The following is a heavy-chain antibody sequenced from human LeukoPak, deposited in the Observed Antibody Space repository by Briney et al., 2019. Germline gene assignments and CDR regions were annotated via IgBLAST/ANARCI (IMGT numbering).Heavy chain of an antibody. CDR2: IDPSDSYT. D-gene: IGHD5-18*01. J-gene: IGHJ4*02. Sequence: GESLRISCKASGYSFIGSWISWVRQVPGKGLEWMGRIDPSDSYTTYSPSFQGHATISADKSITTAYLQWSGLKASGSAMYYCARFKRIQLWHFDYWGQGTLVTVSS. CDR3: ARFKRIQLWHFDY. V-gene: IGHV5-10-1*01. CDR1: GYSFIGSW.